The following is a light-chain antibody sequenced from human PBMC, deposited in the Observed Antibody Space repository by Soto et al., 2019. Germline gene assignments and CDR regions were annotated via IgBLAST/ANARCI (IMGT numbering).Light chain of an antibody. Sequence: EIVMTQSPVTLSVSPGERATLSCRASQSVFSNLAWYQQKPGQAPRLLIDGASSRATGIPDRFSGRGSGTDFTLTISRLEPEDFAVYYCQQYGSSPWAFGPGTKVDIK. CDR2: GAS. CDR3: QQYGSSPWA. J-gene: IGKJ1*01. V-gene: IGKV3-20*01. CDR1: QSVFSN.